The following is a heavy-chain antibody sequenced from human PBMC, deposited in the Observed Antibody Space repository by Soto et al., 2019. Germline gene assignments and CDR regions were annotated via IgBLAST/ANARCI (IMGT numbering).Heavy chain of an antibody. J-gene: IGHJ6*02. V-gene: IGHV1-69*01. CDR2: IIPIVGTA. CDR1: GGTFSSYA. D-gene: IGHD2-8*01. CDR3: ALHAGMGYASRLHHYGMDV. Sequence: QVQLVQSGAEVKKPGSSVKVSCKASGGTFSSYAISWVRQAPGQGLEWMGGIIPIVGTANYAQKFQGRVTITADESTSTAYMELSSLRSEDTAVDYCALHAGMGYASRLHHYGMDVWGQGTTVTVSS.